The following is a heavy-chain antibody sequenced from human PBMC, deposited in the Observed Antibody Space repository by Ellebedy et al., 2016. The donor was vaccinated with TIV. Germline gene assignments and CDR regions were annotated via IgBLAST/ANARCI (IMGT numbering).Heavy chain of an antibody. D-gene: IGHD2-8*01. CDR3: ARGMALYYFDH. V-gene: IGHV1-18*01. CDR2: ITTYNGDT. CDR1: GYPFTIYG. Sequence: AASVKVSCKASGYPFTIYGIVWLRQAPGQGPEWMGRITTYNGDTKYAQKFRGRVTMTTDTATSTAYMELKSLKSDDTAVYFCARGMALYYFDHWGQGTLVTVSS. J-gene: IGHJ4*02.